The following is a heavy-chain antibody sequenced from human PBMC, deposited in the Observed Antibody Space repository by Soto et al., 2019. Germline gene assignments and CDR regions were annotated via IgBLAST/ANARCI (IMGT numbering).Heavy chain of an antibody. D-gene: IGHD2-2*01. CDR2: IDPIDSHT. CDR1: GYSFTNYW. V-gene: IGHV5-10-1*01. CDR3: ARRYCSSATCPRNYYGMDV. J-gene: IGHJ6*02. Sequence: PXESLTISCKGSGYSFTNYWISLVRQMPGKGLEWMGRIDPIDSHTTYSPSFQGHVTISTDKSINTAYLQWSSLKASDTAMYYCARRYCSSATCPRNYYGMDVWGQGTTVTVSS.